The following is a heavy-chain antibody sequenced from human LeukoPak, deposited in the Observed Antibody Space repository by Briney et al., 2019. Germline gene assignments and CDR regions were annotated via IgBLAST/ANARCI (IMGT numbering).Heavy chain of an antibody. Sequence: GGSLRLSCSASGFTFKSYAMHWVRQAPGKGLEYVSSINTNGANTYYADSVKGRFTISRDNSRNTVYVQMNSLTPEDTAVYYCVKGLDYSSSQVDSWGQGTLVTVSS. CDR2: INTNGANT. CDR3: VKGLDYSSSQVDS. V-gene: IGHV3-64*05. CDR1: GFTFKSYA. J-gene: IGHJ4*02. D-gene: IGHD6-6*01.